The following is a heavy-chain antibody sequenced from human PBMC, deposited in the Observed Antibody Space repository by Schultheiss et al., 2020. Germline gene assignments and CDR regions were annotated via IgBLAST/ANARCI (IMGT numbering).Heavy chain of an antibody. J-gene: IGHJ5*02. CDR2: ISYDGSNK. V-gene: IGHV3-30*07. Sequence: GGSLRLSCAASGFTFSSYAMHWVRQAPGKGLEWVAVISYDGSNKYYADSVKGRFTISRDNSKNTLYLQMNSLRAEDTAVYYCAKDGQWPGNWFDPWGQGTLVTVSS. D-gene: IGHD6-19*01. CDR1: GFTFSSYA. CDR3: AKDGQWPGNWFDP.